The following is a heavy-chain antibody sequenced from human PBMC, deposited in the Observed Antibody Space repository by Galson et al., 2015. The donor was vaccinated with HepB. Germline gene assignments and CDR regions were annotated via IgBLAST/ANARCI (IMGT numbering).Heavy chain of an antibody. V-gene: IGHV1-3*01. CDR3: AREKDDYGDPNFDY. CDR1: GYTFTSYA. Sequence: SVKVSCKASGYTFTSYAMHWVRQAPGQRLEWMGWINAGNGNTKYSQKFQGRVTITRDTSASTAYMELSSLRSEDTAVYYCAREKDDYGDPNFDYWGQGTLVTVSS. CDR2: INAGNGNT. D-gene: IGHD4-17*01. J-gene: IGHJ4*02.